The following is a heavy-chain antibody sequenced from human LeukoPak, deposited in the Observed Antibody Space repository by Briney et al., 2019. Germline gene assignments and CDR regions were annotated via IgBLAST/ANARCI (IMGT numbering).Heavy chain of an antibody. CDR3: ATRRIAVAAPFDF. Sequence: SETLSLTCTVSGGSISSYYWSWLQQPPGKGLEWIGYIYYSGSTNYNPSLKSRVTISVDTSKNQFSLKLSSVTAADTAVYYCATRRIAVAAPFDFWGQGTLVTVSS. CDR2: IYYSGST. J-gene: IGHJ4*02. CDR1: GGSISSYY. V-gene: IGHV4-59*01. D-gene: IGHD6-19*01.